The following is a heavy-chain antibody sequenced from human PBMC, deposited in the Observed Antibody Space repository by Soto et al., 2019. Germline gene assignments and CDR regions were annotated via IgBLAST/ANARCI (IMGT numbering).Heavy chain of an antibody. D-gene: IGHD2-15*01. J-gene: IGHJ6*04. V-gene: IGHV5-51*06. CDR3: ACRFGYCSGERCLDV. CDR1: GFTFSNHW. Sequence: VQLVQSGAEVKKSGESLKISCEGSGFTFSNHWIAWVRQMPGRGLEWMGIIYGGDSDTRYSPSFQGQVTISADKSISTVYLQWRGLRSSETAMYFCACRFGYCSGERCLDVWGGGTTVIVSS. CDR2: IYGGDSDT.